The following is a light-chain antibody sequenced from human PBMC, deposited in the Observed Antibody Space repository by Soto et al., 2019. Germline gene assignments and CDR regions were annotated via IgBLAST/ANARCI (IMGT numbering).Light chain of an antibody. CDR2: DAS. CDR1: QGVSSS. V-gene: IGKV3-11*01. CDR3: QQRSNWRLT. J-gene: IGKJ4*01. Sequence: EIVLTQSPATLSLSPGERATLSCRASQGVSSSLAWYQQKPGQAPRLLIYDASNRATGIPARFSGSGSGTDFTLTISSLEPEDFAVYYCQQRSNWRLTFGGGTEVEIK.